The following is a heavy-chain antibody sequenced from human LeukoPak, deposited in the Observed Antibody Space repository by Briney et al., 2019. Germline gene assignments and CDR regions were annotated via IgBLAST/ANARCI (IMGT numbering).Heavy chain of an antibody. J-gene: IGHJ4*02. CDR3: AKAGGAYDFWSGYSF. D-gene: IGHD3-3*01. V-gene: IGHV3-23*01. CDR1: GFTFSSYA. Sequence: QPGGSLRLSCAASGFTFSSYAISWVRQAPGKGLEWASAISGSGGSTYYADSVKGRFTISRDNSKNTLYLQMNSLRAEDTAVYYCAKAGGAYDFWSGYSFWGQGTLVTVSS. CDR2: ISGSGGST.